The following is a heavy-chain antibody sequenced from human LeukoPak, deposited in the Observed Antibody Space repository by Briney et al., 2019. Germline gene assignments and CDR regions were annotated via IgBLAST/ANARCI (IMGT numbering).Heavy chain of an antibody. CDR3: ARSRIAAACTVVWFDP. CDR2: INAGNGNT. V-gene: IGHV1-3*01. Sequence: ASVKVSCKASGYTFTSYTMHWVRQAPGQRLEWMGWINAGNGNTKYSQKFQGRVTITRDSSASTAYMELSRLRSDDTAVYYCARSRIAAACTVVWFDPWGQGTLVTVSS. J-gene: IGHJ5*02. CDR1: GYTFTSYT. D-gene: IGHD6-13*01.